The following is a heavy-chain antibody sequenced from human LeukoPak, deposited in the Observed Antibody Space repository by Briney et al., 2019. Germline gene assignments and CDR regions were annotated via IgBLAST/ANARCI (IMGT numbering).Heavy chain of an antibody. J-gene: IGHJ4*02. Sequence: GGSLRLSCAVSEFSVSSNYMNWVRQAPGKGLEWVSVIYSGGATYYADSVRGRFTISRDNSKNRVSLQMTSLGGEDTAVYYGARGRFSGPDDYGGQGTLVTVSS. D-gene: IGHD6-19*01. CDR1: EFSVSSNY. CDR3: ARGRFSGPDDY. CDR2: IYSGGAT. V-gene: IGHV3-53*01.